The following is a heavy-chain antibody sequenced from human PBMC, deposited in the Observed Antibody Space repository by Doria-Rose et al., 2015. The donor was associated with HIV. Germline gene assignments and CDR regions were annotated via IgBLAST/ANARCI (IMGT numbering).Heavy chain of an antibody. V-gene: IGHV4-4*02. Sequence: WVRQPPGKGLEWIGEIYHSGSTNYNPSLKSRVTISVDKSKNQFSLKVSSVTAADTAVYYCARVPSYSSGWFPFAGGWGQGTLVTVSP. J-gene: IGHJ4*02. CDR3: ARVPSYSSGWFPFAGG. CDR2: IYHSGST. D-gene: IGHD6-19*01.